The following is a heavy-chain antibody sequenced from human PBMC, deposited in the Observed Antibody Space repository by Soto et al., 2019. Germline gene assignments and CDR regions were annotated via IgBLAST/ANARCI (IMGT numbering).Heavy chain of an antibody. J-gene: IGHJ5*02. V-gene: IGHV4-30-2*01. CDR2: IYHNGST. Sequence: PSETLSLTCAVSGGSISSGGYSWNWIRQPPGKGLEWIGYIYHNGSTYYNPSLKSRVTISVDKSKDQFSLKLNTVTAADTAVYYCARDQLEGNWFDPWGQGTLVTVSS. CDR1: GGSISSGGYS. CDR3: ARDQLEGNWFDP. D-gene: IGHD1-1*01.